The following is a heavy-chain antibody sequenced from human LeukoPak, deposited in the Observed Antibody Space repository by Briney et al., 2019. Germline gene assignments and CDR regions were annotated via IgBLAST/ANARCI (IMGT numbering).Heavy chain of an antibody. CDR3: ARDPYSGNYGHDYYYYMDV. D-gene: IGHD1-26*01. Sequence: SETLSLTCTVSGVSISSSNSYWGWIRQPPGKGLEWIGSIYYSGNTYYNASLKSQVSISIDTSKNQFSLKLTSVTAADTAVYYCARDPYSGNYGHDYYYYMDVWGKGTTVTISS. V-gene: IGHV4-39*02. CDR2: IYYSGNT. J-gene: IGHJ6*03. CDR1: GVSISSSNSY.